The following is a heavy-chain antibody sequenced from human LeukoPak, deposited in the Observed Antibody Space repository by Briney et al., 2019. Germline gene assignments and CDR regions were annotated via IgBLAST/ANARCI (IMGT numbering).Heavy chain of an antibody. J-gene: IGHJ4*02. D-gene: IGHD6-19*01. Sequence: ASVKVSCKASGYTFTSCGISWVRQAPGQGLEWMGWISAYNGNTNYAQKLQGRVTMTTDTSTSTAYMELRSLRSDDTAVYYCARALTPGLAVAGSAPGYWGQGTLVTVSS. CDR2: ISAYNGNT. V-gene: IGHV1-18*01. CDR3: ARALTPGLAVAGSAPGY. CDR1: GYTFTSCG.